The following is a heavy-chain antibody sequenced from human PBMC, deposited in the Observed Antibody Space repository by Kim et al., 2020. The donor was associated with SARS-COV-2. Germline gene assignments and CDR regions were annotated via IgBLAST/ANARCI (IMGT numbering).Heavy chain of an antibody. D-gene: IGHD4-17*01. V-gene: IGHV5-51*01. J-gene: IGHJ3*02. CDR3: ARPFEPYGDYVMGAFDI. CDR2: IYPGDSDT. Sequence: GESLKISCKGSGYSFTSYWIGWVRQMPGKGLEWMGIIYPGDSDTRYSPSFQGQVTISADKSISTAYLQWSSLKASDTAMYYCARPFEPYGDYVMGAFDIWGQVTMVTVSS. CDR1: GYSFTSYW.